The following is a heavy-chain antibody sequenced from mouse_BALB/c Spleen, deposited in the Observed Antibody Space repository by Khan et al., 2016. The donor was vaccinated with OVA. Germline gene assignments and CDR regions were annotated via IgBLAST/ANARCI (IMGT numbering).Heavy chain of an antibody. CDR2: INPTNGGS. CDR1: GYTFTSYY. V-gene: IGHV1S81*02. CDR3: ARSGYGNPFAY. J-gene: IGHJ3*01. Sequence: QVQLQQSGAELVKPGASVKISCKASGYTFTSYYIYWVKQRPGQGLEWIGGINPTNGGSHFNEKFKNQATLTEDKSSSTAYMQLSSLTSEDSAVYYCARSGYGNPFAYWGQGTLVTVSA. D-gene: IGHD2-1*01.